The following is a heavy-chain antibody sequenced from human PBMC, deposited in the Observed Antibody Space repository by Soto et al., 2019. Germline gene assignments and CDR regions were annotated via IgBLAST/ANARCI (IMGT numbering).Heavy chain of an antibody. J-gene: IGHJ4*02. D-gene: IGHD3-10*01. CDR1: GFTFSSYA. V-gene: IGHV3-30-3*01. Sequence: QVQLVESGGGVVQPGRSLRLSCAASGFTFSSYAMHWVRQAPGKGLEWVAVISYDGSNKYYADSVKGRFTISRDNSKNTLYLQMTSLRAEDTAVYYCARANLLWSAGDYWGQGTLVTVSS. CDR3: ARANLLWSAGDY. CDR2: ISYDGSNK.